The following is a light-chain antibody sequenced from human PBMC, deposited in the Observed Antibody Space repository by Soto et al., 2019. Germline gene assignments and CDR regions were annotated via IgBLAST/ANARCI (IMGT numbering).Light chain of an antibody. CDR2: GAS. CDR1: QSVSSSY. CDR3: QQYGRSPPSWT. J-gene: IGKJ1*01. Sequence: ETVLTQSPGTQSLSPGERATLSCRASQSVSSSYLAWYQQKPGQAPRLLIYGASSRATGIPDRFSGSGSGTDFTLTISRLEPEDFAVYYCQQYGRSPPSWTFGQGTKVEIK. V-gene: IGKV3-20*01.